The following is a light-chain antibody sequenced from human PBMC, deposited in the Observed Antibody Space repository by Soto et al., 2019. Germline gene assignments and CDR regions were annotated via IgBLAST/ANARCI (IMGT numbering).Light chain of an antibody. Sequence: TQSPGTLSLSPGERATLSCRASQSVSSSYLAWYQQKPGQAPRLLIYGASSRATGIPDRFSGSGSGTDFTLTISRLEPEDFAMYYCQQYGSSLMYTFGQGTKLEIK. CDR1: QSVSSSY. CDR2: GAS. J-gene: IGKJ2*01. CDR3: QQYGSSLMYT. V-gene: IGKV3-20*01.